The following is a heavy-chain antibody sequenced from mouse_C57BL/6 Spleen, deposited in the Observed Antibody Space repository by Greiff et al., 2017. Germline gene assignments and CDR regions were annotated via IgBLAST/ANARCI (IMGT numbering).Heavy chain of an antibody. V-gene: IGHV10-1*01. CDR3: VRQGITSMDY. CDR2: IRSKSNNYAT. J-gene: IGHJ4*01. CDR1: GFSFNTYA. D-gene: IGHD1-1*01. Sequence: EVKVVESGGGLVQPKGSLKLSCAASGFSFNTYAMNWVRQAPGKGLEWVARIRSKSNNYATYYADSVKDRFTISRDDSESMLYLQMNNLKTEDTAMYYCVRQGITSMDYWGQGTSVTVSS.